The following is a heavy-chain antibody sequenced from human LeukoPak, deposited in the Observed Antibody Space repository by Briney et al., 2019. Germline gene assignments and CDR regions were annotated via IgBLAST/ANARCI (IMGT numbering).Heavy chain of an antibody. CDR1: GYTFTSYG. CDR2: VSAYNGNT. CDR3: ASGGAGASQRGPYAFDI. V-gene: IGHV1-18*01. D-gene: IGHD1-26*01. Sequence: ASVKVSCKASGYTFTSYGISWVRQAPGQGLEWMGGVSAYNGNTNYAQKLQGRVTMTTDTSTSTAYMELRSLRSDDTAVYYCASGGAGASQRGPYAFDIWGQGTMVTVSS. J-gene: IGHJ3*02.